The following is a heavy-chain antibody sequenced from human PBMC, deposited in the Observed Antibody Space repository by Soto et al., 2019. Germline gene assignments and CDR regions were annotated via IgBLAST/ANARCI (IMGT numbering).Heavy chain of an antibody. CDR2: ISSSSSTI. J-gene: IGHJ3*02. Sequence: GGSLRLSCAASGFTFSSYSMNWVRQAPGKGLEWVSYISSSSSTIYYADSVKGRFTISRDNAKNSLYLQMNSLRAEDTAVYYCARGSYYYDSSGYYSRGGAFDIWGQGTMVTVSS. D-gene: IGHD3-22*01. CDR3: ARGSYYYDSSGYYSRGGAFDI. CDR1: GFTFSSYS. V-gene: IGHV3-48*01.